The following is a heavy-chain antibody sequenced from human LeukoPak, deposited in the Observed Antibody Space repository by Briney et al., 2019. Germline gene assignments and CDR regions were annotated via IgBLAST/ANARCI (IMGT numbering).Heavy chain of an antibody. CDR1: GFTLSSYA. CDR2: ISYDGSNK. CDR3: AREILYGDYSFDP. D-gene: IGHD4-17*01. J-gene: IGHJ5*02. V-gene: IGHV3-30-3*01. Sequence: GGSLRLSCAASGFTLSSYAIHWVRQAPGKGLEWVAVISYDGSNKYYADSVKGRFTISRDNSKNTLYLQMNSLRAEDTAVYYCAREILYGDYSFDPWGQGTLVTVSS.